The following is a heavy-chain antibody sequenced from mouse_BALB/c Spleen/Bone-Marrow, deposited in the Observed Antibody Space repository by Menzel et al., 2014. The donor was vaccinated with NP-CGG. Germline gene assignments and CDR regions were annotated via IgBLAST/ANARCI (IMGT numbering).Heavy chain of an antibody. Sequence: VKLVESGGDLVKPGGSLKLSCAASGFTFSSYGMSWVRQTPDKRLEWVATISSGGSYTYYPDSVKGRFTISRDNAKNTLYLQMSSLKSEDTATYYCARDTMITYYYAMDYWGQGTSVTVSS. J-gene: IGHJ4*01. CDR1: GFTFSSYG. V-gene: IGHV5-6*02. CDR2: ISSGGSYT. CDR3: ARDTMITYYYAMDY. D-gene: IGHD2-4*01.